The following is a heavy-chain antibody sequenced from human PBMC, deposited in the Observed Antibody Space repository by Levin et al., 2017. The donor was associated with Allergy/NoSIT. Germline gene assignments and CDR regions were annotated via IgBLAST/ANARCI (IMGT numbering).Heavy chain of an antibody. CDR1: GFTFSNYA. V-gene: IGHV3-23*01. Sequence: RAGGSLRLSCAASGFTFSNYAMAWVRQAPGKGLEWVSAISNSGSRTFYADSVEGRFTISRDNSENTLFLEMNSLRAEDTALYYCASPTMLKDYWGQGTLVTVSS. CDR3: ASPTMLKDY. CDR2: ISNSGSRT. J-gene: IGHJ4*02. D-gene: IGHD2-8*01.